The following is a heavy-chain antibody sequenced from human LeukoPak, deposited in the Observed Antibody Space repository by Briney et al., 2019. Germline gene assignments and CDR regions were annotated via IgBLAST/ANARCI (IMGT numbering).Heavy chain of an antibody. J-gene: IGHJ4*02. CDR3: ARVPSLGYCSGGSCYRFDH. D-gene: IGHD2-15*01. CDR2: MNPDSTNT. Sequence: ASVKVSCKASGYTFASYDINWVRQAPGQGLEWMGWMNPDSTNTGYAQKFQGRVTMTRDTSMSTAYMELSSPTSEDTAVYYCARVPSLGYCSGGSCYRFDHWGQGTLVAVSS. V-gene: IGHV1-8*01. CDR1: GYTFASYD.